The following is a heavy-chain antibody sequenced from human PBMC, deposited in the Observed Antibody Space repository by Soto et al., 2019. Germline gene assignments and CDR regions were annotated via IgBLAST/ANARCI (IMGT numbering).Heavy chain of an antibody. Sequence: QVQLQESGPGLVKPSETLSLTCTVSSDSFSSYSYYWGWIRQPPGKGLEWIGSIYFSGNTYYNPSLRSRVTISVDTSKNRFSLKVSSVTAADTAVYYCARHDTSSSGTPQWDFDSWGQGTLVTVSS. CDR3: ARHDTSSSGTPQWDFDS. D-gene: IGHD1-26*01. CDR2: IYFSGNT. J-gene: IGHJ4*02. V-gene: IGHV4-39*01. CDR1: SDSFSSYSYY.